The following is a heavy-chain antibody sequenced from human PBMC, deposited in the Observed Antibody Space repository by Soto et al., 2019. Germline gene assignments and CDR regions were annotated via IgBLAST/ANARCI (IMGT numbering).Heavy chain of an antibody. CDR3: ARESSSPNYYYYGMDV. D-gene: IGHD2-2*01. CDR1: GGTFSSYA. J-gene: IGHJ6*02. V-gene: IGHV1-69*01. CDR2: IIPLLGSP. Sequence: QVQLVQSGAEVKKPGSSVKVSCRASGGTFSSYAVSWVRQAPGQGLEWMGVIIPLLGSPKYAQKFQGRVTITADDSATTAYMELTGLSSDDTAVYYCARESSSPNYYYYGMDVWGQGTTVTVSS.